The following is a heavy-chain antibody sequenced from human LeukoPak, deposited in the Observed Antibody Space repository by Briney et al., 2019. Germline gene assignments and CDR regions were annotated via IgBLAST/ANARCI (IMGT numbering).Heavy chain of an antibody. V-gene: IGHV3-48*03. Sequence: GGSLRLPCAASGFTFSSYEMNWVRQAPGKGLEWVSYISSSGSTIYYADSVKGRFTISRDNAKNSLYLQMNSLRAEDTAVYYCARTPSYYYDSSGYALNWFDPWGQGTLVTVSS. CDR3: ARTPSYYYDSSGYALNWFDP. J-gene: IGHJ5*02. CDR1: GFTFSSYE. D-gene: IGHD3-22*01. CDR2: ISSSGSTI.